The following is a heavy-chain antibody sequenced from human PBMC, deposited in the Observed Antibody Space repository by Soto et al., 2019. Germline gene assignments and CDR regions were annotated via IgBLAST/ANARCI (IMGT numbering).Heavy chain of an antibody. D-gene: IGHD3-22*01. Sequence: PGGSLRLSCAASGFTFSSYAMSWVRQAPGKGLEWVSAISGSGGSTYYADSVKGRFTISRDNSKNTLYLKMNSLRAEDTAVYYCAKDRRYYDSSGAYGMAVWGQGTTVTVSS. V-gene: IGHV3-23*01. J-gene: IGHJ6*02. CDR1: GFTFSSYA. CDR3: AKDRRYYDSSGAYGMAV. CDR2: ISGSGGST.